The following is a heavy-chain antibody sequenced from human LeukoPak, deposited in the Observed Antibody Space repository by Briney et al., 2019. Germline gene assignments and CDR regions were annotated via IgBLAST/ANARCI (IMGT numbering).Heavy chain of an antibody. D-gene: IGHD6-19*01. CDR2: IYPGDSDT. CDR1: GYSFTDYW. Sequence: GESLQISCQGSGYSFTDYWIGWVRQLPGKGLEWMGIIYPGDSDTRYSPFFQGQVTISADKSISTAYLQWSSLKASDTAMYYCARHSRYSSGWYYHMDVWGKGTTVTVSS. V-gene: IGHV5-51*01. CDR3: ARHSRYSSGWYYHMDV. J-gene: IGHJ6*03.